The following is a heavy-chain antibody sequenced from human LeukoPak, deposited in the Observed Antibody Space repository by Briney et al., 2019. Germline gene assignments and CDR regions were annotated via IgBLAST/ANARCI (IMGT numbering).Heavy chain of an antibody. V-gene: IGHV3-7*01. D-gene: IGHD2-21*02. J-gene: IGHJ5*02. Sequence: PGGSLRLSCAASGFTFSSYWMSWVRQAPGKGLEWVANIKQDGSEKYYVDSVKGRFTISRDNAKNSLYLQMNSLRAEDTAVYYCASHLKMTDNWFDPWGQGTLVTVSS. CDR2: IKQDGSEK. CDR1: GFTFSSYW. CDR3: ASHLKMTDNWFDP.